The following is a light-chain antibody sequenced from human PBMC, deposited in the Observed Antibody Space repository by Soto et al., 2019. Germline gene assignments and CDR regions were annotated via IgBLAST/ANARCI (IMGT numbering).Light chain of an antibody. CDR1: SSDVGGYNY. V-gene: IGLV2-14*01. J-gene: IGLJ1*01. CDR2: EVS. CDR3: SSYRTGGPFV. Sequence: QSALTQPASVSGSPGQSIAISCTGTSSDVGGYNYVSWYQQLPGKAPKLLISEVSNRPSGVSHRFSGSKSGNTASLTISGLQAEVVADYYCSSYRTGGPFVFGTGAKVNVL.